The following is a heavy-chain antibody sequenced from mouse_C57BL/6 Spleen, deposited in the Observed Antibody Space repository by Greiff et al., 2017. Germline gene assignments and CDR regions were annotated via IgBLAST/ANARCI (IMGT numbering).Heavy chain of an antibody. D-gene: IGHD1-1*01. CDR1: GYTLTSHW. CDR2: IDPSDSYT. Sequence: QVQPQQPGAELVRPGTSVKLFCKASGYTLTSHWMHRVKPRPGQGLEWIGVIDPSDSYTNYNQKFKGKATLTVDTSSSTAYMQLSSLTSEDSAVYYCARSNYGSSYAMDYWGQGTSVTVSS. CDR3: ARSNYGSSYAMDY. V-gene: IGHV1-59*01. J-gene: IGHJ4*01.